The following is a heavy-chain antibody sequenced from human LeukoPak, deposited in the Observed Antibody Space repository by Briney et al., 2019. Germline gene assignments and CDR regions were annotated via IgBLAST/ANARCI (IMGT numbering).Heavy chain of an antibody. CDR2: IYYSGST. V-gene: IGHV4-59*01. CDR1: GGSISSYY. Sequence: PSETLSLTCTVSGGSISSYYWSWIRQPPGKGLEWIGYIYYSGSTNYNPSLKSRVTISVDMSKNQFSLKLSSVTAADTAVHYCASSEYSSSSPDYWGQGTLVTVSS. CDR3: ASSEYSSSSPDY. D-gene: IGHD6-6*01. J-gene: IGHJ4*02.